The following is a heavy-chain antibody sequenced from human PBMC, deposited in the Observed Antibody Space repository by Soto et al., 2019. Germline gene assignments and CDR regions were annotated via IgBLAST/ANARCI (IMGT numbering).Heavy chain of an antibody. Sequence: QVQLQESGPGLVKPSETLSLSCTVSGGSISSYYWSWFRQSPGKRMEWIGYVHHSWGSSYNPSLQRRVPISLDTSKSQFSLKVTSVTATDTAVYYCAGQGFGPLHGLVDVWGQGTTVTVSS. J-gene: IGHJ6*02. CDR3: AGQGFGPLHGLVDV. V-gene: IGHV4-59*08. CDR2: VHHSWGS. D-gene: IGHD3-10*01. CDR1: GGSISSYY.